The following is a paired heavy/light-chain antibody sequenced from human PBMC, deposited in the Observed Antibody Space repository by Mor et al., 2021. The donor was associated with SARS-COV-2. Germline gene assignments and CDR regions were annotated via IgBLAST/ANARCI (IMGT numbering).Light chain of an antibody. CDR1: QTIFYSSNNKNY. J-gene: IGKJ3*01. V-gene: IGKV4-1*01. CDR3: QQYYDSPPT. CDR2: WAS. Sequence: DIVMTQSPDSLAVSLGETATINCKSSQTIFYSSNNKNYLAWYQQKPGQTPQLLIYWASMRESGVPDRFSGSGSGTDFALTISGLQAEDVAVYYCQQYYDSPPTFGPGTKVDVK.
Heavy chain of an antibody. CDR2: IYHSGSA. D-gene: IGHD3-10*02. CDR3: VRQDAVMFPYYFDF. CDR1: GDSVSTSESY. Sequence: QLQLQESGPGLVKPSETLSLLCTVSGDSVSTSESYWGWIRRPPGKGLEWIASIYHSGSAHYNPSLKTRVTISLATSKNQVSLKLTSVTASDTAIYYCVRQDAVMFPYYFDFWGQGALVTVSS. J-gene: IGHJ4*02. V-gene: IGHV4-39*01.